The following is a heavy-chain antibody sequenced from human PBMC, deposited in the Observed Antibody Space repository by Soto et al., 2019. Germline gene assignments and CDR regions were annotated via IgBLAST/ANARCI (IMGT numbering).Heavy chain of an antibody. D-gene: IGHD3-10*01. J-gene: IGHJ4*02. Sequence: SETLSLTCTFSVVSVSSGSYYWSWIRQPPWKGLEWIGYIYSSGSTNYNPSLKSRVTISVDTSKTQFSLKLSSVTAADTALYYCPRVGNLWLLVDWGQGTLVNVS. CDR1: VVSVSSGSYY. CDR3: PRVGNLWLLVD. V-gene: IGHV4-61*01. CDR2: IYSSGST.